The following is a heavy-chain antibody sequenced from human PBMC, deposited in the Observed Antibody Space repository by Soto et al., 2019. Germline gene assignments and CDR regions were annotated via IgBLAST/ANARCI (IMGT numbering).Heavy chain of an antibody. V-gene: IGHV4-4*07. Sequence: TLSLTCTVPGGSISSYYWSWIRQPAGKGLEWIGRIYTSGSTNYNPSLKSRVTMSVDTSKNQFSLKLSSVTAADTAVYYCARDGRSSSGYFLFDVWGQGTTVTVSS. CDR2: IYTSGST. CDR3: ARDGRSSSGYFLFDV. CDR1: GGSISSYY. D-gene: IGHD3-22*01. J-gene: IGHJ6*02.